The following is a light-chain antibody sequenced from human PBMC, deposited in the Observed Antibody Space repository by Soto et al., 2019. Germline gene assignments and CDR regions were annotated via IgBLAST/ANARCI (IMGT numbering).Light chain of an antibody. CDR2: GAS. CDR1: HRVSTRS. J-gene: IGKJ1*01. Sequence: EIGFTHTPGTLHSPPGEIATLSWVAGHRVSTRSLAWYQNKPGQAPRLLISGASSRAAVIPDRVSGSGSGTDFTLTINKLEPEDFAVYCCQQYDSSPRTFGQATKV. CDR3: QQYDSSPRT. V-gene: IGKV3-20*01.